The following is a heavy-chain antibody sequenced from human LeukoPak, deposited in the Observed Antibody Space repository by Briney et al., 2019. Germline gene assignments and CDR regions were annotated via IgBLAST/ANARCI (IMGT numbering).Heavy chain of an antibody. D-gene: IGHD2-2*01. V-gene: IGHV4-34*01. CDR2: INHSGTT. J-gene: IGHJ6*03. CDR1: GGSFSDYY. CDR3: ARGSSLPGDIVVVPAAQGYYYYMDV. Sequence: PESLSLTCAVYGGSFSDYYWSWIRQPPGKGLEWIGEINHSGTTNYNPSLKSRVTISVDTSKNQFSLKLSSVTAADTAVYYCARGSSLPGDIVVVPAAQGYYYYMDVWGKGTTVTASS.